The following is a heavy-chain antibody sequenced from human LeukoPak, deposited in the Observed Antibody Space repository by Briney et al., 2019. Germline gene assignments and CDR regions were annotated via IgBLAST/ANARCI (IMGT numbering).Heavy chain of an antibody. Sequence: VSVKVSCKASGYTFTSYAMHWVRQAPGQRLEWMGWINAGNGNTKYTQKFQGRVTIARDTFASTAYMELSSLRSEDTAVYYCARDLEVRGTMDVWGKGTTVTVSS. D-gene: IGHD3-10*01. CDR1: GYTFTSYA. CDR2: INAGNGNT. CDR3: ARDLEVRGTMDV. V-gene: IGHV1-3*01. J-gene: IGHJ6*04.